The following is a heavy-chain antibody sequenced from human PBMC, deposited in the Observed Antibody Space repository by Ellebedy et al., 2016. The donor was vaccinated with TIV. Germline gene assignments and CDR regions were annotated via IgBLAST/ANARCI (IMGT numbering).Heavy chain of an antibody. Sequence: AASVKVSCKASGYTFTSYGISWVRQAPGQGLEWLGWISAYNGNTNYAQKLQGRVTMTTDTSTSTAYMELRSLRSDDTAVYYCARLVYDYSFSDYWGQGTLVTVSS. CDR1: GYTFTSYG. D-gene: IGHD5/OR15-5a*01. CDR2: ISAYNGNT. CDR3: ARLVYDYSFSDY. J-gene: IGHJ4*02. V-gene: IGHV1-18*01.